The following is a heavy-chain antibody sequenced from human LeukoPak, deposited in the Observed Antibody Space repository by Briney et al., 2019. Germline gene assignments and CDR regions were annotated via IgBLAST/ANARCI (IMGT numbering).Heavy chain of an antibody. J-gene: IGHJ4*02. V-gene: IGHV3-74*01. D-gene: IGHD3-16*01. Sequence: PGGSLRLSCAASGFTFTTYWMHWVRQAPGKGLVWVSHINSDGSITSYADSVKGRFTISRDNAKNTLYLQMNSLRAEDTAVYYCAKDREGTMAYDYFDCWGQGTLVTVSS. CDR1: GFTFTTYW. CDR3: AKDREGTMAYDYFDC. CDR2: INSDGSIT.